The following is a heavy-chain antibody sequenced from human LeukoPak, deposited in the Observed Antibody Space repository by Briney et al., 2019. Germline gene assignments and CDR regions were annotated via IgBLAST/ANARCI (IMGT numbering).Heavy chain of an antibody. D-gene: IGHD3-3*01. Sequence: GGSLRLSCAASGFTFSSYWMTWVRQAPGKGLEWVSYISSSSSTIYYADSVKGRFTISRDNAKNSLYLQMNSLRAEDTAVYYCARGHSSFLYYDFWSGPNYYYYMDVWGEGTTVTVSS. CDR3: ARGHSSFLYYDFWSGPNYYYYMDV. J-gene: IGHJ6*03. V-gene: IGHV3-48*01. CDR1: GFTFSSYW. CDR2: ISSSSSTI.